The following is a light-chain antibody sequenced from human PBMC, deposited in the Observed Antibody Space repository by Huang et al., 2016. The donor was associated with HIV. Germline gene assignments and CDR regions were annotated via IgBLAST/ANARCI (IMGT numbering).Light chain of an antibody. J-gene: IGKJ1*01. CDR1: QSVSSS. Sequence: ETVMTQSPATLSLSPGERANLSCRASQSVSSSLAWYQQKPGQAPRLLIYGATTRATGIPARFSGSGSGTEFTLTISSLQSEEFAVYYCQQWNDWPWTFGQGTKVEIK. CDR3: QQWNDWPWT. CDR2: GAT. V-gene: IGKV3-15*01.